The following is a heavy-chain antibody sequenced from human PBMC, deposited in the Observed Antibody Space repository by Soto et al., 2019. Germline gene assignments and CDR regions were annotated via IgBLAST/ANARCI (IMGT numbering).Heavy chain of an antibody. V-gene: IGHV1-18*04. CDR1: GYTFTTYG. Sequence: ASVKVSCKASGYTFTTYGINWVRQAPGQGLEWMGWVSPYNGDTTYAQKVQGRVTMTTDTSTRTAYLELRSLRSDDTAVYYCAREVGHMDVWGQGXTVTVSS. J-gene: IGHJ6*02. CDR2: VSPYNGDT. CDR3: AREVGHMDV.